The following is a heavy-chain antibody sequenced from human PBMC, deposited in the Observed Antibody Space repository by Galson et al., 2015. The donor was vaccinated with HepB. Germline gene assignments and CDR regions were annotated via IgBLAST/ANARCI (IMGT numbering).Heavy chain of an antibody. V-gene: IGHV3-11*06. CDR1: GFTFIDYY. Sequence: SLRLSCATSGFTFIDYYMSWIRQAPGKGLEWVSYISSSSSYTNYADSVKGRFTISRDNAKNSLYLQMNSLRADDTALYYCAGDYYGSGFDLWGRGTLVTVSS. J-gene: IGHJ2*01. CDR3: AGDYYGSGFDL. D-gene: IGHD3-10*01. CDR2: ISSSSSYT.